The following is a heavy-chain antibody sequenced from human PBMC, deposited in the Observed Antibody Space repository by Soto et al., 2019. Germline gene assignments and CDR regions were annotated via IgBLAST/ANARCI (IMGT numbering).Heavy chain of an antibody. CDR2: IDPNSGGT. Sequence: ASVKVSCKASGYTFTGYYMHWVRQAPGQGLEWMGWIDPNSGGTNYAQKFQGWVTMTRDTSISTAYMELSRLRSDDTAVYYCAREDSSSSIDFDYWGQGTLVTVSS. V-gene: IGHV1-2*04. CDR1: GYTFTGYY. J-gene: IGHJ4*02. CDR3: AREDSSSSIDFDY. D-gene: IGHD6-6*01.